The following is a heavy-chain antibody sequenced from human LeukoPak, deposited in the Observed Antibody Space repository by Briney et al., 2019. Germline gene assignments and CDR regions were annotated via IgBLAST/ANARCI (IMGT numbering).Heavy chain of an antibody. V-gene: IGHV3-23*01. CDR2: ISASGRNR. J-gene: IGHJ4*02. D-gene: IGHD3-3*01. CDR1: GFTFSNYA. CDR3: ASASAYDFWSGSFDY. Sequence: GGSLRLSCAASGFTFSNYAMTWVRQAPGKGLELVSVISASGRNRDYADSVKGRFTISRDNAENTLSLLMNSLRAEDTAVYYCASASAYDFWSGSFDYWGQGTLVTVSS.